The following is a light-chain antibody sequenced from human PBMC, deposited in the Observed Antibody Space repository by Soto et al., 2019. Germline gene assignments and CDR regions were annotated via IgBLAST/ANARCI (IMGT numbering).Light chain of an antibody. Sequence: MAMTQTPVTLSVPPGESATLSCRASQSVISNLAWYQQKPGQAPRLLIYGASTRATGIPDRFSGSGSGTEFTLTISSLQSGDFAVYYCQQYNRWPFTFGPGTKVDIK. CDR3: QQYNRWPFT. V-gene: IGKV3-15*01. J-gene: IGKJ3*01. CDR1: QSVISN. CDR2: GAS.